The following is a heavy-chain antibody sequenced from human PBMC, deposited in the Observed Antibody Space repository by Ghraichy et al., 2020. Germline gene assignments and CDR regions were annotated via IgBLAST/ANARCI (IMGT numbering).Heavy chain of an antibody. J-gene: IGHJ6*02. V-gene: IGHV1-8*01. Sequence: GWMNPNSGNTGYAQKFQGRVTMTRNTSISTAYMELSSLRSEDTAVYYCARVSSISMVRGVVHYHYYGLDVWGQGTTVTLSS. CDR3: ARVSSISMVRGVVHYHYYGLDV. CDR2: MNPNSGNT. D-gene: IGHD3-10*01.